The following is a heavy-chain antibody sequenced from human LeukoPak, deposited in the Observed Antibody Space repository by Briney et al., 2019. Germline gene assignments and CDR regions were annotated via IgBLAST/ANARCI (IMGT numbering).Heavy chain of an antibody. Sequence: GGSLRLSCTASGFTFSSYSMNWVRQAPGKGLEWVSSISSSSYIYYADSVKGRFTISRDNAKNSLYLQMNSLRAEDTAVYYCARDRFTAYYDFWSGSLSVAFDIWGQGTMVTVSS. CDR2: ISSSSYI. CDR3: ARDRFTAYYDFWSGSLSVAFDI. V-gene: IGHV3-21*01. CDR1: GFTFSSYS. J-gene: IGHJ3*02. D-gene: IGHD3-3*01.